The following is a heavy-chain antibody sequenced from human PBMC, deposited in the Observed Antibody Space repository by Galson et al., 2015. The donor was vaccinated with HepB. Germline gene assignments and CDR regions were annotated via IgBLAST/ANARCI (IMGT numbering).Heavy chain of an antibody. V-gene: IGHV6-1*01. Sequence: CAISGDSVSSNSVAWIWIRQSPLRGLEWLGRTYYRSKWYKEYASSVKSRMTINPDTSKNQFSLQLNSVTPEDTAVYYCARKAATWGFRSRGDDGLDIWGQGTTVTVSS. CDR1: GDSVSSNSVA. CDR3: ARKAATWGFRSRGDDGLDI. CDR2: TYYRSKWYK. J-gene: IGHJ3*02. D-gene: IGHD7-27*01.